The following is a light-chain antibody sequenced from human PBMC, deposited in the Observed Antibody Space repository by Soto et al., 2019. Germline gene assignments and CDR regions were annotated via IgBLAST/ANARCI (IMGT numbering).Light chain of an antibody. CDR1: QTVNNNY. Sequence: EIVLTQSPGTLSLSPGERATLSCRASQTVNNNYVAWYHQKPGQAPRLLIFRASNKATGIPDRFSGSGSGTEFILTISELEPEDSGIYHCHQSCGSPETFGGGTKVDVK. CDR3: HQSCGSPET. V-gene: IGKV3-20*01. CDR2: RAS. J-gene: IGKJ4*02.